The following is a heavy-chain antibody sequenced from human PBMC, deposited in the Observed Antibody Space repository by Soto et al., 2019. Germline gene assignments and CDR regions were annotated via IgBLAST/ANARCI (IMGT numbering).Heavy chain of an antibody. V-gene: IGHV4-39*01. CDR1: GGSISSSSYY. CDR3: ARQYHDFWSGYYDRGIDY. J-gene: IGHJ4*02. Sequence: SETLSLTCTVSGGSISSSSYYWGWIRQPPGKGLEWIGSIYYSGSTYYNPSLKSRVTISVDTSKNQFSLKLSSVTAADTAVYYCARQYHDFWSGYYDRGIDYWGQGTLVTVSS. CDR2: IYYSGST. D-gene: IGHD3-3*01.